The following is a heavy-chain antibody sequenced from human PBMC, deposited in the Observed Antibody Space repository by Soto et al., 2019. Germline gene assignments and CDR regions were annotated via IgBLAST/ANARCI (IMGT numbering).Heavy chain of an antibody. Sequence: PGGPLRLSGAAPVFTVTRFSMNWVRQAPGKGPEWVSSISSTTNYIYYGDSMKGRFTISRDNAKNSLYLEMNSLRAEDTAVYYCARESEDLTSNFDYWGQGTLVTVSS. CDR1: VFTVTRFS. J-gene: IGHJ4*02. CDR3: ARESEDLTSNFDY. CDR2: ISSTTNYI. V-gene: IGHV3-21*06.